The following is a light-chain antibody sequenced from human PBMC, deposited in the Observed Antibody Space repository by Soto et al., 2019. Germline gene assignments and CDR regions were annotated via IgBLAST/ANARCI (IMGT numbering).Light chain of an antibody. J-gene: IGKJ4*01. Sequence: DIQMTQSPASVSASVGDRVTITCRASQDINNWLAWYQQKPGRAPKLLISGASNLQGGVPPRFSVSRYGTDFTLTISCLQTDDFATYYCQQASKFPRTFGGGTKVEIK. V-gene: IGKV1-12*01. CDR1: QDINNW. CDR2: GAS. CDR3: QQASKFPRT.